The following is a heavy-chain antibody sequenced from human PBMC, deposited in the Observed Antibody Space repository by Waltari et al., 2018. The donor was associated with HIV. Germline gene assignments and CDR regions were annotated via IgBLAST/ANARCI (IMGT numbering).Heavy chain of an antibody. CDR3: ARPRYSGYDYPTFLDY. V-gene: IGHV3-11*01. D-gene: IGHD5-12*01. CDR2: INTGGSSI. Sequence: QVQLVESGGGLVKPGGSLRLLCAASGFTFSAYYMSWVRQAPGKGLEWVSYINTGGSSIYYTDSVKGRFTISRDNAKNSLYLQMDNLRGEDTAVYYCARPRYSGYDYPTFLDYWGQGNPVTVSS. CDR1: GFTFSAYY. J-gene: IGHJ4*02.